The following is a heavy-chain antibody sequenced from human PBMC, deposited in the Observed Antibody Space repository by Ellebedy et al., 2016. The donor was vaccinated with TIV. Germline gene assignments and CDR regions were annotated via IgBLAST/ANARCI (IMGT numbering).Heavy chain of an antibody. Sequence: ASVKVSCKASGGTFSSYAISWVRQAPGQGLEWMGGIIPILGIANYAQKFQGRVTITADKSTSTAYMELSSLRSEDTAVYNCASGPGSYKFDYWGQGTLVTVSS. CDR2: IIPILGIA. J-gene: IGHJ4*02. CDR1: GGTFSSYA. D-gene: IGHD1-26*01. CDR3: ASGPGSYKFDY. V-gene: IGHV1-69*10.